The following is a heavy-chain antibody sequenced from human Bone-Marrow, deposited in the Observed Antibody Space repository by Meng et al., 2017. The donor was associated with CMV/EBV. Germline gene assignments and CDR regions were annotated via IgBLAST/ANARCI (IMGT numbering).Heavy chain of an antibody. CDR3: AREVAFVVVPAAISWGWFDP. CDR1: GGPISGYY. V-gene: IGHV3-20*04. J-gene: IGHJ5*02. D-gene: IGHD2-2*01. Sequence: GGSLRLSCTVSGGPISGYYMSWIRQAPGKGLEWVSGINWNGGSTGYADSVKGRFTISRDNAKNSLYLQMNSLRAEDTAVYYCAREVAFVVVPAAISWGWFDPWGQGTLVAVSS. CDR2: INWNGGST.